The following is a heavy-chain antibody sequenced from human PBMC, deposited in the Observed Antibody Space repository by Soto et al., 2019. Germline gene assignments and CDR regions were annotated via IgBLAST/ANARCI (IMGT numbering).Heavy chain of an antibody. J-gene: IGHJ4*02. CDR2: INPNSGGT. CDR1: GYTFTGYY. CDR3: ARGWLGYWIAVAGPLGY. Sequence: QVQLVQSGAEVKKPGASVKVSCKASGYTFTGYYMHWVRQAPGQGLEWMGWINPNSGGTKYAQKFQGRVTMTRDTSISTAYMELSRLRSDDTAVYYCARGWLGYWIAVAGPLGYWGQGTLVTVSS. V-gene: IGHV1-2*02. D-gene: IGHD6-19*01.